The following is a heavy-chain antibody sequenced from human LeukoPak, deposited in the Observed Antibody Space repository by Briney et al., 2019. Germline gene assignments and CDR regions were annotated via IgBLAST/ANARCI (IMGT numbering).Heavy chain of an antibody. V-gene: IGHV3-23*01. Sequence: PGGSLRLSCAASGLTFTSYAMSWVRQAPGEGLEWVSGISGSGGSTYYADSVKGRFTISRDNSKNTLYLQMNSLRVEDTAVYYCAKRNYYDSRGYYEYYFDDWGQGTLVTVSS. J-gene: IGHJ4*02. CDR2: ISGSGGST. CDR1: GLTFTSYA. CDR3: AKRNYYDSRGYYEYYFDD. D-gene: IGHD3-22*01.